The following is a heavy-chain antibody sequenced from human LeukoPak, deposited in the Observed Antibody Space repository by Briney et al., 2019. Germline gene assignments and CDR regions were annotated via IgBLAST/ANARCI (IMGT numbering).Heavy chain of an antibody. CDR3: ARDWIQLSFSYYFDY. J-gene: IGHJ4*02. V-gene: IGHV3-30*02. CDR1: GFTFSTYG. D-gene: IGHD5-18*01. CDR2: IRFDGSNVGSDI. Sequence: GGSLSLSCATSGFTFSTYGMHWVRQAPGKGLEWVAFIRFDGSNVGSDIYYADSVKGRFTISRDNSKNTLYLQMNSLRAEDTAVYYCARDWIQLSFSYYFDYWGQGTLVTVSS.